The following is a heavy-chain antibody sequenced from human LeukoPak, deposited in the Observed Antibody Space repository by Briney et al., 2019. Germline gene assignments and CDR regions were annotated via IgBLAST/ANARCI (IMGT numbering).Heavy chain of an antibody. CDR1: GDSISNYY. CDR2: IYYSGST. D-gene: IGHD1-7*01. J-gene: IGHJ5*02. Sequence: SETLSLTCTVSGDSISNYYWSWIRQPPGKGLEWIGYIYYSGSTNYNPSLKSRVTISVDTSKKQFSLKLSSVTAADTAVYYCARGELELNWFDPWGQGTLVTVSS. V-gene: IGHV4-59*08. CDR3: ARGELELNWFDP.